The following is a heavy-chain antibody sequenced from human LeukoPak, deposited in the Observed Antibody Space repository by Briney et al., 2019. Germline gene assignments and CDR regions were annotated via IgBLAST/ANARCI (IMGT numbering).Heavy chain of an antibody. J-gene: IGHJ6*03. V-gene: IGHV3-48*01. CDR1: GFTFSSYS. Sequence: AGGSLRLSCAASGFTFSSYSMNWVRQAPGKGLEWVSYISSSSSTIYYADSVKGRFTISRDNAKNSLYLQMNSLRAEDTAVYYCARQIVGASPPNYYYYYMDVWGKGTTVTVSS. D-gene: IGHD1-26*01. CDR3: ARQIVGASPPNYYYYYMDV. CDR2: ISSSSSTI.